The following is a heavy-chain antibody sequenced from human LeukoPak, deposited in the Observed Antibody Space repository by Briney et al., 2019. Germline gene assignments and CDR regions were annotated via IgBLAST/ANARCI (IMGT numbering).Heavy chain of an antibody. V-gene: IGHV3-23*03. D-gene: IGHD3-22*01. Sequence: GGSLRLSCAASGFTFSSYAMSWVRQAPGKGLEWVSVIYGDDETNYADSVKGRFTISRDNSKNTLYLQMNSLTAEDTAVYYCAKADDYYDTSGYFSFDSWGQGTLVTVSS. CDR1: GFTFSSYA. CDR2: IYGDDET. CDR3: AKADDYYDTSGYFSFDS. J-gene: IGHJ4*02.